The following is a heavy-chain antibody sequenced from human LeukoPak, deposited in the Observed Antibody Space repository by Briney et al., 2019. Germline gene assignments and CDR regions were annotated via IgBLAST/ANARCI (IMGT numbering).Heavy chain of an antibody. V-gene: IGHV4-59*01. J-gene: IGHJ3*02. CDR2: IYYSGST. D-gene: IGHD3-3*01. CDR3: ARKGNGAYYDFWSGYYDADAFDI. CDR1: GGSISSYY. Sequence: PSETLSLTCTVSGGSISSYYWSWIRQPPGKGLEWIGYIYYSGSTNYNPSLKSRVTISVDTSKNQFSLKLSSVTAADTAVYYCARKGNGAYYDFWSGYYDADAFDIWGQGTMVTVSS.